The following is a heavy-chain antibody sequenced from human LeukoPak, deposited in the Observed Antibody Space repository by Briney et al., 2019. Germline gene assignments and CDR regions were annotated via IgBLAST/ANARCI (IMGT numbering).Heavy chain of an antibody. Sequence: VASVKVSCKASGYTFTSYGISWVRQAPGQGLEWMGWISAYNGNTNYAQKLQGRVTMTTDTSTSTAYMELRSLRSDDTAVYYCARDAGYSSGWYGPYNWFDPWGQETLVTVSS. V-gene: IGHV1-18*01. D-gene: IGHD6-19*01. CDR2: ISAYNGNT. J-gene: IGHJ5*02. CDR1: GYTFTSYG. CDR3: ARDAGYSSGWYGPYNWFDP.